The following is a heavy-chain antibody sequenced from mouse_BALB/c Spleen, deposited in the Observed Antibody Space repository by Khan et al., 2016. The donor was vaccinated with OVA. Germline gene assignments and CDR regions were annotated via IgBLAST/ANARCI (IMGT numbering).Heavy chain of an antibody. V-gene: IGHV1S29*02. CDR3: VRSGYCSFAY. Sequence: VQLKESGPELVKPGASVKISCRASGHTFTDYIMDWLKQSHGKSLEWIGYIYPHNGDTGYNQKFKTKVTLTVDTSSSPASMELRSLTSEDSAVYYCVRSGYCSFAYWGQGTLVTVSA. D-gene: IGHD1-2*01. J-gene: IGHJ3*01. CDR2: IYPHNGDT. CDR1: GHTFTDYI.